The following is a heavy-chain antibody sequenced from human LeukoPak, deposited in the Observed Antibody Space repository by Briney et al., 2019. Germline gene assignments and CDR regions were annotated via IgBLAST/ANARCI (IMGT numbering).Heavy chain of an antibody. CDR1: GFTFSDYY. V-gene: IGHV3-11*01. Sequence: GGSLRLSCAASGFTFSDYYMSWIRQVQGKGLERVSYISSSGSTIYYADSVKGRFTISRDNAKNSLYLQMNSLRAEDTAVYYCAIYPTHIRYIVATMWGQGTPVTVSS. CDR2: ISSSGSTI. J-gene: IGHJ4*02. D-gene: IGHD5-12*01. CDR3: AIYPTHIRYIVATM.